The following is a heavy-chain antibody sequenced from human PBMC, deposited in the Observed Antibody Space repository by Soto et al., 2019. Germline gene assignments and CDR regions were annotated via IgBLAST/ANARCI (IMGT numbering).Heavy chain of an antibody. V-gene: IGHV1-69*13. Sequence: ASVKFSCKASGGTFSSYAISWVRQAPGQGLEWMGGIIPIFGTANYAQKFQGRVTITADESTSTAYMELSSLRSEDTAVYYCARDPGLMVYAAYYYYYGMDVWGQGTTVTVSS. J-gene: IGHJ6*02. CDR3: ARDPGLMVYAAYYYYYGMDV. CDR2: IIPIFGTA. D-gene: IGHD2-8*01. CDR1: GGTFSSYA.